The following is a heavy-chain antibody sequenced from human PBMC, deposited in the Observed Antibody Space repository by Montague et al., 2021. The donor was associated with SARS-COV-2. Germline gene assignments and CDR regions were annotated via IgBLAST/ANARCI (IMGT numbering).Heavy chain of an antibody. CDR1: GFTFSSYA. CDR2: ISYDGSNK. J-gene: IGHJ3*02. CDR3: ARDLGRYCSSTSCRGDAFDI. V-gene: IGHV3-30*04. D-gene: IGHD2-2*01. Sequence: SLRLSCAASGFTFSSYAMHWVRQAPGKRLEWVAVISYDGSNKYYADSVKGRFTISRDNSKNTLYLQMNSLRAEDTAVYYCARDLGRYCSSTSCRGDAFDIWGQGTMVTVSS.